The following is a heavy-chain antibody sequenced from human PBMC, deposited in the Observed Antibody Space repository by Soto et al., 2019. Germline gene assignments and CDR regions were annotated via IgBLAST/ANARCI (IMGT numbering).Heavy chain of an antibody. Sequence: NPSETLSLTCTVSGGSMSSTTYYWGWMRQPPGKGLEWIAYIYDSGNINYNPSLKSRVTISVDTSKNQFSLKLISVTAADTAVYYCARAVPAAIGGWFDPWGQGTLVTVSS. CDR3: ARAVPAAIGGWFDP. V-gene: IGHV4-61*05. D-gene: IGHD2-2*01. CDR1: GGSMSSTTYY. J-gene: IGHJ5*02. CDR2: IYDSGNI.